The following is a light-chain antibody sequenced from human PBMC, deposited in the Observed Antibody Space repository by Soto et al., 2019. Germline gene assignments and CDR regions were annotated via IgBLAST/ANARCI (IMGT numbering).Light chain of an antibody. J-gene: IGKJ1*01. Sequence: EIVLTQSPATLSLSPGERATLSCRASQSVSTYLAWYQQKPGRAPGLLVSDASSRATGIPARFSGIGSGTDFTLTISRIETEDFAVYDCQQYNNWPRTFGQGTKVDIK. V-gene: IGKV3-11*01. CDR3: QQYNNWPRT. CDR1: QSVSTY. CDR2: DAS.